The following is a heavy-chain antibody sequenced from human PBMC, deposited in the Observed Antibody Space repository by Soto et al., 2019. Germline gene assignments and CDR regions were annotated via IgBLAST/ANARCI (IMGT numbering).Heavy chain of an antibody. CDR1: GGSFSGYY. CDR3: ARGEGSSGYYYEFDY. Sequence: QVQLQQWGAGLLKPSETLSLTCAVYGGSFSGYYWSWIRQPPGKGLEWIGEINHSGSTNYNPSLKSRVTISVDTSKNQFSLKLSSVTAADTAVYYCARGEGSSGYYYEFDYWGQGTLVTVSS. J-gene: IGHJ4*02. V-gene: IGHV4-34*01. D-gene: IGHD3-22*01. CDR2: INHSGST.